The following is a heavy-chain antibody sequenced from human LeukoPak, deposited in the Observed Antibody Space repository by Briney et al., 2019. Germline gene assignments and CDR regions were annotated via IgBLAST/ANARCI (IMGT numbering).Heavy chain of an antibody. V-gene: IGHV1-69*05. D-gene: IGHD3-22*01. CDR1: GGTFSSYA. CDR2: IIPIFGTA. J-gene: IGHJ3*02. CDR3: ATGRRDSSGYYLDAFDI. Sequence: SVKVSCKASGGTFSSYAISWVRQAPGQGLEWMGGIIPIFGTANYAQKFQGRVTITTDESTSTAYMELSSLRSEDTAVYYCATGRRDSSGYYLDAFDIWGQGTMVTVSS.